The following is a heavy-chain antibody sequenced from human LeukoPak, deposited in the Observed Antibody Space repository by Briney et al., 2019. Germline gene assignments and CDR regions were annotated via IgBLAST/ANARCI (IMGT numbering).Heavy chain of an antibody. CDR3: ARDRGSFCDY. Sequence: SETLSLTCTVSGGSISSYYWSWIRQPPGKGLEWIGYIYYSGSTNYNPSLKSRVTISVDTSKNQFSLKLSSVTAADTAVYYCARDRGSFCDYWGQGTLVTVSS. V-gene: IGHV4-59*01. CDR1: GGSISSYY. J-gene: IGHJ4*02. D-gene: IGHD3-10*01. CDR2: IYYSGST.